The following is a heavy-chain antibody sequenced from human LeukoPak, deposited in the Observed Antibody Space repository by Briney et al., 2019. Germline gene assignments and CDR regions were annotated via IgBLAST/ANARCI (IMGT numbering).Heavy chain of an antibody. J-gene: IGHJ1*01. CDR1: GFTFGSYG. CDR3: AIMHGYYDGSGYWVQ. Sequence: PGGSLRLSCAASGFTFGSYGMSWVRQAPGKGLEWVSFITPNADRTSYADSVEGRFTISRDNPRNTLNSLRDEDTALYYCAIMHGYYDGSGYWVQWGQGTLVTVSS. D-gene: IGHD3-22*01. V-gene: IGHV3-23*01. CDR2: ITPNADRT.